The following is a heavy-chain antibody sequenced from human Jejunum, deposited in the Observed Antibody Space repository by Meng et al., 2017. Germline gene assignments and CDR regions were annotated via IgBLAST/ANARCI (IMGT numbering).Heavy chain of an antibody. J-gene: IGHJ4*02. CDR3: ARWGIMSGYDYESAY. CDR1: GGSISRSSSY. CDR2: IYYSETT. V-gene: IGHV4-39*07. D-gene: IGHD5-12*01. Sequence: SGPGAVNTSTPLTLTCYVSGGSISRSSSYWGWVRQPPGEGLEWIGNIYYSETTYYNPSLKSRVTIGIDTSKNLFSLRLTSVTAADTGIYYCARWGIMSGYDYESAYWGQGRLVTVSS.